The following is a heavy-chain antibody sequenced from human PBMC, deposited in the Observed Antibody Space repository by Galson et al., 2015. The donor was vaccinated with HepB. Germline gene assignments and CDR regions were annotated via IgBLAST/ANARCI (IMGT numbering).Heavy chain of an antibody. Sequence: SLRLSCAASGFTVSSNYMSWVRQAPGKGLEWVSVIYSGGSTYYADSVKGRFTISRHNSKNTLYLQMNSLRAEDTAVYYCASNLPDVLLWFGEDQREAYYYYYGMDVWGQGTTVTVSS. J-gene: IGHJ6*02. CDR2: IYSGGST. D-gene: IGHD3-10*01. CDR1: GFTVSSNY. V-gene: IGHV3-53*04. CDR3: ASNLPDVLLWFGEDQREAYYYYYGMDV.